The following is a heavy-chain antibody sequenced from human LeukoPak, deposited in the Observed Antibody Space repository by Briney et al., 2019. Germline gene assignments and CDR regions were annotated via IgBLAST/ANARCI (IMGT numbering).Heavy chain of an antibody. CDR2: IKQDGSEK. J-gene: IGHJ4*02. CDR1: GLTLSTYW. V-gene: IGHV3-7*01. CDR3: ARDPGRTRYDY. Sequence: GGSLRLSCAASGLTLSTYWMVWVRQAPGKGLEWVANIKQDGSEKYYVDSVKGRFTISRDNAKNSLYLQMNSLRDEDTAVYYCARDPGRTRYDYWGQGTLVTVSS.